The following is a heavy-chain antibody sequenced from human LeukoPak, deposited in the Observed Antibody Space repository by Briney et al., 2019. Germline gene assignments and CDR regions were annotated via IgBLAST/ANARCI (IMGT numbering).Heavy chain of an antibody. V-gene: IGHV1-2*02. Sequence: ASVKVSCKASGYTFTGYYMHWVRQAPGQGLEWMGWINPNSGGTNYAQKFQGRVTMTRDTSISTAYMELSRLRSDDTAVYYCAREVRPNYYDSSGYFDYWGQGTLVTVSS. D-gene: IGHD3-22*01. CDR3: AREVRPNYYDSSGYFDY. CDR2: INPNSGGT. CDR1: GYTFTGYY. J-gene: IGHJ4*02.